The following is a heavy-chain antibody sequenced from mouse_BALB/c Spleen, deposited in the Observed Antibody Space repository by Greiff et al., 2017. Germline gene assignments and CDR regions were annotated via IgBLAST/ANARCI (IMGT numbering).Heavy chain of an antibody. CDR2: INSNGGST. CDR3: ARDPAYYGNYGGLDY. Sequence: DVHLVESGGGLVQPGGSLKLSCAASGFTFSSYGMSWVRQTPDKRLELVATINSNGGSTYYPDSVKGRFTISRDNAKNTLYLQMSSLKSEDTAMYYCARDPAYYGNYGGLDYWGQGTSVTVSS. V-gene: IGHV5-6-3*01. CDR1: GFTFSSYG. D-gene: IGHD2-10*01. J-gene: IGHJ4*01.